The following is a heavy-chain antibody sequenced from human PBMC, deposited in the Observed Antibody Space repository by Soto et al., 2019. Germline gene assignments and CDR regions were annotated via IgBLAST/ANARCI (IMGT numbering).Heavy chain of an antibody. CDR3: ISFTVCWGGYTPL. Sequence: EVQLVESGGGLVQPGGSLRLSCAASGFSITNTWMHWVRQAPGKGLEWVGRVKSKADGGTADYAAPVKGRFTVSRADSKNTHYLQMFSVKLEDPAVYYCISFTVCWGGYTPLWGQGTLVTVSS. D-gene: IGHD5-12*01. V-gene: IGHV3-15*07. CDR2: VKSKADGGTA. CDR1: GFSITNTW. J-gene: IGHJ4*02.